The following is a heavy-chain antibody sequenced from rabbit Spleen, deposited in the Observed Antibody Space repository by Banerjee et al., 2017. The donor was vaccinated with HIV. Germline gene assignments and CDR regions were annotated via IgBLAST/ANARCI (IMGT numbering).Heavy chain of an antibody. CDR3: ARDFDF. J-gene: IGHJ4*01. Sequence: QEQLEESGGGLVKPEGSLTLICKASGFSFSDRDVMCWVRQAPGKGLEWIACINTATGKAVYASWAKGRFAISKTSSTTVTLQMTSLTAADTATYFCARDFDFWGPGTLVTVS. CDR2: INTATGKA. V-gene: IGHV1S45*01. CDR1: GFSFSDRDV.